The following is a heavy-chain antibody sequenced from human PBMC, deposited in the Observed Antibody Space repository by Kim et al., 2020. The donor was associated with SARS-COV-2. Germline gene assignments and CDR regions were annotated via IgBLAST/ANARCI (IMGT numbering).Heavy chain of an antibody. J-gene: IGHJ5*02. CDR3: ARDPLNSDILTDFDP. D-gene: IGHD3-9*01. Sequence: QKFQGRVTITADESTSTAYMELSSLRSEDTAVYYCARDPLNSDILTDFDPWGQGTLVTVSS. V-gene: IGHV1-69*01.